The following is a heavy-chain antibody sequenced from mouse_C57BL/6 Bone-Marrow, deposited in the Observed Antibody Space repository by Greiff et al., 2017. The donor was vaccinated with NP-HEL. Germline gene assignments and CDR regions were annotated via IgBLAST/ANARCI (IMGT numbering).Heavy chain of an antibody. J-gene: IGHJ2*01. V-gene: IGHV1-64*01. CDR3: ARVITTVVNFGY. CDR1: GYTFTSYW. Sequence: QVQLQQSGAELVKPGASVKLSCKASGYTFTSYWMHWVKQRPGQGLEWIGMIHPNSGSTNYNEKFKSKATLTVYKSSSTAYMQLSSLTSEDSAVYYCARVITTVVNFGYWGQGTTLTVSS. CDR2: IHPNSGST. D-gene: IGHD1-1*01.